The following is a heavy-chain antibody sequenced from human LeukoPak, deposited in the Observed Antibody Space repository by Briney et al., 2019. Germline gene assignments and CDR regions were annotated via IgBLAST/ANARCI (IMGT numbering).Heavy chain of an antibody. D-gene: IGHD5-18*01. J-gene: IGHJ4*02. CDR1: GGSISSYY. CDR2: IYYSGST. V-gene: IGHV4-59*08. CDR3: ARHEGSYGSSFDY. Sequence: SETLSLTCTVSGGSISSYYWSWIRQPPGKGLEWIGYIYYSGSTNYNPSLKSRVTISVDTSKNQFSLKLSSVTAADTAVYYCARHEGSYGSSFDYWGQGTLVTVSS.